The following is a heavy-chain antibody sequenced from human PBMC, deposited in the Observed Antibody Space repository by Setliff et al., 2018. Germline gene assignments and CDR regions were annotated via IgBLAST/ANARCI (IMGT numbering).Heavy chain of an antibody. CDR2: IGVYSGNT. CDR3: MRLVRFCSRTVCQRTSGDEA. Sequence: GASVKVSCKASGYTFRQSIVSWVRQAPGQGLEWLGWIGVYSGNTYSAQRFQGRVSLTTDESTNTAYLELRGLRSDDTAVYYCMRLVRFCSRTVCQRTSGDEAWGQGTLVTDSS. D-gene: IGHD3-3*01. V-gene: IGHV1-18*01. J-gene: IGHJ5*02. CDR1: GYTFRQSI.